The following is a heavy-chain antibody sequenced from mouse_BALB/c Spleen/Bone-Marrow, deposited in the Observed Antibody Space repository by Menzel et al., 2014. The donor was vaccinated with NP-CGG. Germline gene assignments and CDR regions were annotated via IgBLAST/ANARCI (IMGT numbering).Heavy chain of an antibody. D-gene: IGHD6-2*01. V-gene: IGHV1-80*01. J-gene: IGHJ2*01. CDR1: GYAFSSYW. Sequence: VQLQQSGAELVRPGSSVKISCKASGYAFSSYWMNWVKQRPGQGLEWIGQIYPGDGDTNYNGKFKVKATLTADKSSSTAYMQLSSLTSEVSAVYCCVRQVVQDYWGQGTTLTVSS. CDR2: IYPGDGDT. CDR3: VRQVVQDY.